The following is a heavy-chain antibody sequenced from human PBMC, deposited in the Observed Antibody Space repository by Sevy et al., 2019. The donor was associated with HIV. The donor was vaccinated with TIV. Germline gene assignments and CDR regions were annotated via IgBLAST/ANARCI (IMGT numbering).Heavy chain of an antibody. V-gene: IGHV3-30*18. CDR1: GFTFRRHG. CDR3: ANSRGRYDGSSWLYYHYVMDV. Sequence: GGSLRLSCAASGFTFRRHGMHWARQAPGKGLEWVALISEDGSEKEYADSVKGRFTISKDNSKDTVYLQTKGLRLEDTAVYFCANSRGRYDGSSWLYYHYVMDVWGEGTAVTVSS. CDR2: ISEDGSEK. J-gene: IGHJ6*01. D-gene: IGHD6-13*01.